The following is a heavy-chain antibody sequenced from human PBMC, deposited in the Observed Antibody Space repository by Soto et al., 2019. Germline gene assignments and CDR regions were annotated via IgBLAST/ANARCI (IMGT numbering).Heavy chain of an antibody. CDR2: IYYSGST. CDR1: GGSISSYY. CDR3: ARSVPCLYYDYIWGSYRDAFDI. Sequence: SETLSLTCTVAGGSISSYYWSWIRQTPGKGLEWIGYIYYSGSTNYNPSLKSRVTISVDTSKNQFSLKLSSVTAADTAVYYCARSVPCLYYDYIWGSYRDAFDIWGQGTMLTV. J-gene: IGHJ3*02. D-gene: IGHD3-16*02. V-gene: IGHV4-59*01.